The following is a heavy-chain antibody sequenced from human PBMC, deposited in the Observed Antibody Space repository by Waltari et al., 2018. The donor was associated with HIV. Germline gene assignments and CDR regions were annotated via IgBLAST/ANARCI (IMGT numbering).Heavy chain of an antibody. D-gene: IGHD2-15*01. Sequence: QLQLRESGPRLVKPLETLALNCSVSGGSITPYLWNWYRQPPGKGLEWIGYIHSPGRTNYNPSLKSRVTISVDTSKTVFSLQLKSVTAADTAIYYCARGIFGGNPGYWGRGTLITVS. CDR1: GGSITPYL. CDR2: IHSPGRT. CDR3: ARGIFGGNPGY. V-gene: IGHV4-59*01. J-gene: IGHJ4*02.